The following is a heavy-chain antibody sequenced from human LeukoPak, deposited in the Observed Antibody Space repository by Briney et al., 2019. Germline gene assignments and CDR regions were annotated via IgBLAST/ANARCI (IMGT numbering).Heavy chain of an antibody. D-gene: IGHD4-23*01. V-gene: IGHV5-51*01. CDR1: GYSFTSYW. CDR3: ARQTPYGGLRFFDY. CDR2: IYPGDSES. Sequence: PGESLKISCKGSGYSFTSYWIGWVRQMPGKGLEWMGIIYPGDSESRYSPSFQGQVTISADKSIGTAYLQWSSLKASDTAMFYCARQTPYGGLRFFDYWGQGTLVTVSS. J-gene: IGHJ4*02.